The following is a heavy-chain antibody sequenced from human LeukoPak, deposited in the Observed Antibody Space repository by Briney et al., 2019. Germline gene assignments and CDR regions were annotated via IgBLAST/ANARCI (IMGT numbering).Heavy chain of an antibody. CDR3: ARDRSGGNLDF. D-gene: IGHD3-3*01. J-gene: IGHJ4*02. V-gene: IGHV3-48*02. CDR1: GFTFRSYS. CDR2: ISKSSTTI. Sequence: GGSLRLSCAASGFTFRSYSMNWVRQAPGKGLEWVSYISKSSTTIYYADSVKGRFTISRDNAKNSLYLQMHSLRDEDTAVYYCARDRSGGNLDFWGQGTLVTVSS.